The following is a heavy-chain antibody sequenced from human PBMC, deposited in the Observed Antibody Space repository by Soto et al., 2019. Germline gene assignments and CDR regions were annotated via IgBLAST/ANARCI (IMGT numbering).Heavy chain of an antibody. Sequence: PSETLSLTCTVSGGSISSYYWSWIRQPPGKGLEWIGYIYYSGSTNYNPSLKSRVTISVDTSKNQFSLKLSSVTAADTAVYYRARDRYGDYVLDYWGQGTLVTVSS. CDR3: ARDRYGDYVLDY. CDR1: GGSISSYY. CDR2: IYYSGST. D-gene: IGHD4-17*01. J-gene: IGHJ4*02. V-gene: IGHV4-59*01.